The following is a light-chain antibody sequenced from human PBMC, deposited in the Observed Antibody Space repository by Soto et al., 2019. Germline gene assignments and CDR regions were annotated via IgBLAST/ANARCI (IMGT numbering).Light chain of an antibody. Sequence: QSVLTQPPSVSAAPGQRVTISCSGSSSNIGNNYVSWCRQIPGTPPKLLIYDNDQRPSGIPDRFSASKSGTSATLGITGRQTGDEADYYCGAWDDSITVVVFGGGTKLTVL. CDR1: SSNIGNNY. V-gene: IGLV1-51*01. CDR3: GAWDDSITVVV. J-gene: IGLJ3*02. CDR2: DND.